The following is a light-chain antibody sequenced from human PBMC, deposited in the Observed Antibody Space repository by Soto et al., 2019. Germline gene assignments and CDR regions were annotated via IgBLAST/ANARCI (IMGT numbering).Light chain of an antibody. J-gene: IGKJ1*01. V-gene: IGKV1-5*03. Sequence: DIQVTQSPSTLSASVGDRVTITCRASQSLNDWLAWYQQKPGKAPKLLIYKASGLESGVPSRFSGSGSGTEXTXTISSLQPDDFATYYCQQYNGYPWTFGQGTKVEIK. CDR2: KAS. CDR1: QSLNDW. CDR3: QQYNGYPWT.